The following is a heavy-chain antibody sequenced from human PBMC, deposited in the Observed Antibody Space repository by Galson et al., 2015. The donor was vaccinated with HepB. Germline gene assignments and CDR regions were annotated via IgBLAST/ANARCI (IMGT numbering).Heavy chain of an antibody. CDR1: GFTFSDHY. CDR3: AREGLYGSGTGDY. D-gene: IGHD3-10*01. CDR2: ISSSSTYT. Sequence: SLRLSCAASGFTFSDHYMSWIRQAPGKGLEWVSYISSSSTYTNYADSAKGRFTISRDNAKNSLYLQMNSLRAEDTAVYYCAREGLYGSGTGDYWGQGTLVTVSS. V-gene: IGHV3-11*06. J-gene: IGHJ4*02.